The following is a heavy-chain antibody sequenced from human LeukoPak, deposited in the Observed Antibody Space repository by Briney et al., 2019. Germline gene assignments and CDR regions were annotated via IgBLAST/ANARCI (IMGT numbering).Heavy chain of an antibody. V-gene: IGHV1-69*04. CDR2: IIPILGIA. CDR1: GGTFSSYA. J-gene: IGHJ6*02. Sequence: TVKVSCKASGGTFSSYAISWVRQAPGQGLEWMGRIIPILGIANYAQKFQGRVTITADKSTSTAYMELSSLRSEDTAVYYCARDRSTMVRGVPYYYYGMDVWGQGTTVTVSS. CDR3: ARDRSTMVRGVPYYYYGMDV. D-gene: IGHD3-10*01.